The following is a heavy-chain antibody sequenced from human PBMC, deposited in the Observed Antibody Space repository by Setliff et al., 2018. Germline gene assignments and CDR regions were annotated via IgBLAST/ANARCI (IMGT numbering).Heavy chain of an antibody. V-gene: IGHV3-23*01. CDR1: GFTLSSYA. J-gene: IGHJ6*03. D-gene: IGHD3-22*01. CDR3: ARLALTGYDSSGYYYALDYYYYMDV. CDR2: VSGGGDTT. Sequence: GGSLRLSCAASGFTLSSYAMSWVRQAPGRGLNWVSAVSGGGDTTFYADSVKGRFDISRDSSKNTVYLQMNSLRAEDTAVYYCARLALTGYDSSGYYYALDYYYYMDVWGKGTTVTVSS.